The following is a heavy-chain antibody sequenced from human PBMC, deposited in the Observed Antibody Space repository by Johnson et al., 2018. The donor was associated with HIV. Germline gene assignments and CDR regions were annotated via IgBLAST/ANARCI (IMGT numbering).Heavy chain of an antibody. J-gene: IGHJ3*02. CDR2: INWSGGST. Sequence: VQLVESGGGAVRPGGSLRISCAASGFTFDDYGMSWVRQAPGQGLEWVSGINWSGGSTGYADSMKGRFTISRDNAKNSLYLQMNSLRAEDTALYYCARGGYCTGGVCLGDAFDIWGQGTMVTVSS. CDR3: ARGGYCTGGVCLGDAFDI. V-gene: IGHV3-20*04. D-gene: IGHD2-8*02. CDR1: GFTFDDYG.